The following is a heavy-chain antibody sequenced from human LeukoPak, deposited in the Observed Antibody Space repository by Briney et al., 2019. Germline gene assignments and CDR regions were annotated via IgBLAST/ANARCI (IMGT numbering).Heavy chain of an antibody. J-gene: IGHJ3*02. CDR1: GYTFASYY. Sequence: GASVKVSCKASGYTFASYYMHWVRQAPGQGLEWMGIINPSGGSTSYAQKFQGRVTMTRDTSTGTVYMELSSLRSEDTAVYYCAREGLVSDAFDIWGQGTMVTVSS. D-gene: IGHD5/OR15-5a*01. CDR2: INPSGGST. CDR3: AREGLVSDAFDI. V-gene: IGHV1-46*01.